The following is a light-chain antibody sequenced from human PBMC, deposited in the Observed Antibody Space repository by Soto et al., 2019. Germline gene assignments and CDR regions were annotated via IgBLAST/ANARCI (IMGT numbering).Light chain of an antibody. Sequence: EIVLTQSPTTLSLSPGERATLSCRASQSIGLAIAWYQHKPGQAPRLLIFDASQRATGIPARFRGSGSGTDFTLSISSLEPEDFAVYYCQQRTDRPPWTFGQGTKVHIK. CDR3: QQRTDRPPWT. CDR1: QSIGLA. V-gene: IGKV3-11*01. J-gene: IGKJ1*01. CDR2: DAS.